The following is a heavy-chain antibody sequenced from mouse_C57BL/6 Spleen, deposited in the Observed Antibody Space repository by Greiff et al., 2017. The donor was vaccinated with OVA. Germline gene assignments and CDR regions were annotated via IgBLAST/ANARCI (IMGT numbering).Heavy chain of an antibody. CDR3: ARWGYGSSYDWYFDV. J-gene: IGHJ1*03. V-gene: IGHV14-3*01. Sequence: EVQLQESVAELVRPGASVKLSCTASGFNIKNTYMHWVKQRPEQGLEWIGRIDPANGNTKYAPKFQGKATITADTSSNTAYLQLSSLTSEDTAIYYCARWGYGSSYDWYFDVWGTGTTVTVSS. D-gene: IGHD1-1*01. CDR2: IDPANGNT. CDR1: GFNIKNTY.